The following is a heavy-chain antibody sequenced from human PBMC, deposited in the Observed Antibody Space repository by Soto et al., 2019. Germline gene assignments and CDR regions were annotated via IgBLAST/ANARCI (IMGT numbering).Heavy chain of an antibody. J-gene: IGHJ6*03. CDR3: ARDLPVYLPRDYYMDV. CDR1: GYTFTSYG. Sequence: ASVKVSCKASGYTFTSYGISWVRQAPGQGLEWMGWISAYNGNTNYAQKLQGRVTMTTDTSTSTAYMELRSLRSDDTAVYYCARDLPVYLPRDYYMDVWGKGTTVTVSS. CDR2: ISAYNGNT. D-gene: IGHD1-26*01. V-gene: IGHV1-18*01.